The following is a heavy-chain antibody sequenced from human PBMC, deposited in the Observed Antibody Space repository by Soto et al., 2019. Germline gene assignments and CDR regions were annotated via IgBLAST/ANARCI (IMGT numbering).Heavy chain of an antibody. Sequence: XESLRLSCSASGFTFSSYAMHWVRQAPGKGLEYVSAISSNGGSTYYADSVKGRFTISRDNSKNTLYLQMSSLRAEDTAVYYCVKEVTTTGGMDVWGQGTTVTVS. J-gene: IGHJ6*02. V-gene: IGHV3-64D*06. CDR1: GFTFSSYA. D-gene: IGHD5-18*01. CDR2: ISSNGGST. CDR3: VKEVTTTGGMDV.